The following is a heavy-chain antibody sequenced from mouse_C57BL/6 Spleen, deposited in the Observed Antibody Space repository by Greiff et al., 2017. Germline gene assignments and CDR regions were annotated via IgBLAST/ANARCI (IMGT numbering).Heavy chain of an antibody. CDR1: GYTFTSYT. CDR2: INPSSGYT. Sequence: VQLQQSGAELARPGASVKMSCKASGYTFTSYTMHWVKQRPGQGLEWIGYINPSSGYTKYNQKFKDKATLTADKSSSTAYMQLSSLTSEDSAVYYCAREKVYDYDEDFDYWGQGTTLTVSS. CDR3: AREKVYDYDEDFDY. J-gene: IGHJ2*01. D-gene: IGHD2-4*01. V-gene: IGHV1-4*01.